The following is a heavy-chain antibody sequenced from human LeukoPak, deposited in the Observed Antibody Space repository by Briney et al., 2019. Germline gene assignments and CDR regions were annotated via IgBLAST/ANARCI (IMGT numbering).Heavy chain of an antibody. CDR1: GGSIRSTSYY. CDR2: VHYSGST. V-gene: IGHV4-39*01. CDR3: ARRSTVAGRGRFDP. Sequence: SETLSLTCTVSGGSIRSTSYYCGWLRQPPGKGLEWLGSVHYSGSTYDNPSLKSRVTISVDTSKNQFSLNLISVTAADTAVYYCARRSTVAGRGRFDPWGQGTLVTVSS. D-gene: IGHD6-19*01. J-gene: IGHJ5*02.